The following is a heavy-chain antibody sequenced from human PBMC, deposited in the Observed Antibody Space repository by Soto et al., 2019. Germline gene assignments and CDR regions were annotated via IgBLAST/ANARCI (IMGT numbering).Heavy chain of an antibody. Sequence: GGSLRLSCAASGFTFSTYWIHWVRQAPGKGLVWVSRINSDGSSTTYADSVKGRLTIFRDNAKNTVYLQMNSLRVEDTAVYYCLVWSGYSLGHFQHXGQGTLVTVS. J-gene: IGHJ1*01. V-gene: IGHV3-74*01. CDR3: LVWSGYSLGHFQH. CDR2: INSDGSST. D-gene: IGHD3-3*01. CDR1: GFTFSTYW.